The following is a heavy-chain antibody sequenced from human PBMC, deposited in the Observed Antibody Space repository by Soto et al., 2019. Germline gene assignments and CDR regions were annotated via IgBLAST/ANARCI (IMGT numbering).Heavy chain of an antibody. V-gene: IGHV6-1*01. CDR1: GDSVSSNSAA. CDR3: ARDLGYCSGGSCSPDYYYYGMDV. D-gene: IGHD2-15*01. CDR2: TYYRFKWYN. J-gene: IGHJ6*02. Sequence: PSQTLSLTCAISGDSVSSNSAAWNWIRQSPSRGLEWLGRTYYRFKWYNDYAVSVKSRITINPDTSKNQFSLQLNSVTPEDTAVYYCARDLGYCSGGSCSPDYYYYGMDVWGQGTTVTVLL.